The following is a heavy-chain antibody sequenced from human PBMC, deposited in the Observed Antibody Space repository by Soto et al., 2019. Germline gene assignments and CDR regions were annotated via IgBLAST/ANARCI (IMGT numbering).Heavy chain of an antibody. Sequence: QVQLVESGGGLVEPGGSLRLSCATSGFTFSDHYMSWIRQAPGKGLAWVAYISGSGFTIYNADSVKGRFTISRDNAKNSVYLQMDSLRAEDTAVYYWARNTLSAAGSDNYGLDAWGRGTTVAVSS. V-gene: IGHV3-11*01. CDR2: ISGSGFTI. D-gene: IGHD6-13*01. J-gene: IGHJ6*02. CDR1: GFTFSDHY. CDR3: ARNTLSAAGSDNYGLDA.